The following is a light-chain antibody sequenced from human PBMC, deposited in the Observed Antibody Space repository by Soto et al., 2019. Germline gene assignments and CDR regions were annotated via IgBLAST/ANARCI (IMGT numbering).Light chain of an antibody. J-gene: IGKJ1*01. CDR2: KVS. V-gene: IGKV2-30*01. CDR1: QSLVYSDGNTY. CDR3: MQGTHWHPWK. Sequence: DVVMTQSPLSLPVTLGQPASISCRSSQSLVYSDGNTYLNWFQQRPGQSPRRLIYKVSNRDSGVPDRFSGSGSATDFTLKISRVEAEDVGVYYCMQGTHWHPWKFGQGTKVEIK.